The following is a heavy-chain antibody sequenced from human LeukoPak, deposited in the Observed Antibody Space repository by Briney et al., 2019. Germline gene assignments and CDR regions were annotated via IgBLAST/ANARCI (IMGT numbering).Heavy chain of an antibody. CDR3: ASWDYGSGSYYNGDNQPIDY. D-gene: IGHD3-10*01. CDR2: ISSSSSYI. J-gene: IGHJ4*02. V-gene: IGHV3-21*01. Sequence: GGSLGLSCAASGFTFSSYSMNWVRQAPGKGLEWVSSISSSSSYIYYADSEKGRFTISRDNAKNSLYLQMNSLRAEDTAVYYCASWDYGSGSYYNGDNQPIDYWGQGTLVTVSS. CDR1: GFTFSSYS.